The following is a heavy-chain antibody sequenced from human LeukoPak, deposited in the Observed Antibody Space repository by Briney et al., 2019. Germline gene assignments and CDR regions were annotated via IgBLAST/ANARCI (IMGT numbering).Heavy chain of an antibody. Sequence: ASVKVSCKASGYTFTSYDINWVRQATGQGLEWMAWMNPNSGNTGYAQKFQGRVTMTRNTSISTAYMELSSLRSEDTAVYYCARGGMGRWLRGRHNWFDPWGQGTLVTVSS. CDR3: ARGGMGRWLRGRHNWFDP. CDR1: GYTFTSYD. J-gene: IGHJ5*02. V-gene: IGHV1-8*01. CDR2: MNPNSGNT. D-gene: IGHD5-12*01.